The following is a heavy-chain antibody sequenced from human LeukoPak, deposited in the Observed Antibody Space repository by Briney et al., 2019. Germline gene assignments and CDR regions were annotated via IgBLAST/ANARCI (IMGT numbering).Heavy chain of an antibody. D-gene: IGHD6-19*01. V-gene: IGHV3-30*04. CDR2: ISYDGSNK. Sequence: GRSLRLSCAASRFTFSSYAMHCVRQAPGKGLEWVAVISYDGSNKYYADSVKGRFTISRDNSKNTLYLQMNSLRAEDTAVYYCARVSSGWYYFDYWGQGTPVTVSS. CDR3: ARVSSGWYYFDY. J-gene: IGHJ4*02. CDR1: RFTFSSYA.